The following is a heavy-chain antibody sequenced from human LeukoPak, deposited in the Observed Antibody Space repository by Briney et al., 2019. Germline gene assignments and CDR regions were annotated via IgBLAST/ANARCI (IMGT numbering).Heavy chain of an antibody. CDR3: ARDAQIAAAGNDYYGMDV. V-gene: IGHV3-21*01. Sequence: GGSLRLSCAASGFTFRGHTMNWVRQAPGKGLEWVSSINPGGSSSWNADSVKGRFTISRDNSKNTLYLQMNSLRAEDTAVYYCARDAQIAAAGNDYYGMDVWGQGTTVTVSS. D-gene: IGHD6-13*01. CDR1: GFTFRGHT. J-gene: IGHJ6*02. CDR2: INPGGSSS.